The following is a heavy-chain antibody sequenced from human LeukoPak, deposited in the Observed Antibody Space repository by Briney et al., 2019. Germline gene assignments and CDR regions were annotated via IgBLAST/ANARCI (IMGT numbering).Heavy chain of an antibody. D-gene: IGHD3-22*01. Sequence: ASVKVSCKASGYTFTGYYMHWVRQAPGQGLEWMGRINPNSGGTNYAQKFQGRVTMTRDTSISTAHMELSRLRSDDTAVYYCARDLHDSSGYLPGHWGQGTLVTVSS. CDR1: GYTFTGYY. J-gene: IGHJ4*02. V-gene: IGHV1-2*06. CDR3: ARDLHDSSGYLPGH. CDR2: INPNSGGT.